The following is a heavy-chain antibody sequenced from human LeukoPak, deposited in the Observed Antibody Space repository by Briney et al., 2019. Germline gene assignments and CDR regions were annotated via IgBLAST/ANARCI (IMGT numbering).Heavy chain of an antibody. Sequence: SETLSLTCALDTGSFTGYYCGWVRQPPEKGRGWVGEINHSGSTNYNPSLKSRVTISVDTSKNQFSLKLSSVTAADTAVYYCARGLRRWLRDPFDYWGQGTLVTVSS. CDR3: ARGLRRWLRDPFDY. CDR2: INHSGST. CDR1: TGSFTGYY. J-gene: IGHJ4*02. V-gene: IGHV4-34*01. D-gene: IGHD5-12*01.